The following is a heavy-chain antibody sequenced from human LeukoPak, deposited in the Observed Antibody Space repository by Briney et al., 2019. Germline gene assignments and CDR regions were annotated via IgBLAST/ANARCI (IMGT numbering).Heavy chain of an antibody. CDR3: ARDRRPRGMDV. J-gene: IGHJ6*03. Sequence: PGGSLKLSCAASGFTFSTYDMNWVRQAPGKGLEWVSYIGSGSDSIYYTDSVKGRFTLSRDNAKNSLYLQMNSLRAEDTAVYYCARDRRPRGMDVWGKGTTVTVSS. CDR2: IGSGSDSI. D-gene: IGHD6-25*01. V-gene: IGHV3-48*04. CDR1: GFTFSTYD.